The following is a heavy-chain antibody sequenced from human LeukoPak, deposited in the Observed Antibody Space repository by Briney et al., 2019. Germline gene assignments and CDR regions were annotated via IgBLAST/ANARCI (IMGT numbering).Heavy chain of an antibody. CDR1: GHTFTSYG. V-gene: IGHV1-18*04. Sequence: ASVKVSCKASGHTFTSYGISWVRQAPGQGLEWMGWISAYNGNTNYAQKLQGRVTMTTDTSTSTAYMELRSLRSDDTAVYYCARDGPDVDCSGGSCYSGSWGQGTLVTVSS. CDR3: ARDGPDVDCSGGSCYSGS. J-gene: IGHJ5*02. CDR2: ISAYNGNT. D-gene: IGHD2-15*01.